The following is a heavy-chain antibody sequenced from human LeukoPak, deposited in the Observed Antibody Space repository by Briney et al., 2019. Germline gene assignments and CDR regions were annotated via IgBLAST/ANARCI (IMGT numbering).Heavy chain of an antibody. CDR3: TTKADLVGATVDY. V-gene: IGHV3-15*01. D-gene: IGHD1-26*01. Sequence: GGSLRLSCAASGFTFSNAWMSWVRQAPGKGLEWVGRIKSKTDGGTTDYAAPVKGRFTISRDDSKNTLYLQMNSLKTEDTAVYYCTTKADLVGATVDYWGQGTLVTVSS. CDR2: IKSKTDGGTT. CDR1: GFTFSNAW. J-gene: IGHJ4*02.